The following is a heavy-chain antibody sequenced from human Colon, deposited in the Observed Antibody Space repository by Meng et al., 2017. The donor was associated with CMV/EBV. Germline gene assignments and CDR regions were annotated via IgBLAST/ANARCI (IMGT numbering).Heavy chain of an antibody. CDR1: GYTFPGYF. D-gene: IGHD1-26*01. CDR3: ASLSGGDFDY. CDR2: INPITGGT. V-gene: IGHV1-2*02. Sequence: QVLRVQAGADVKKPGSSVKVSCKASGYTFPGYFMYWVRPAPGQGLQWLGVINPITGGTNYAQKFQGRVTMTRDTSMNTAYMELSRLRSDDTAVYYCASLSGGDFDYWGQGTLVTVSS. J-gene: IGHJ4*02.